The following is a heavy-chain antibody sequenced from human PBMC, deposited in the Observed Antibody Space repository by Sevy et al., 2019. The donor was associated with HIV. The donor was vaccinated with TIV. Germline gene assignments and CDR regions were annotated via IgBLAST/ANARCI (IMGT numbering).Heavy chain of an antibody. D-gene: IGHD4-17*01. CDR3: ARVKDYGDYGAFDI. CDR2: ISSSRSYI. V-gene: IGHV3-21*01. Sequence: GGSQRLSCAGSGFTFNSHTMNWVRQAPGKGLEWVSSISSSRSYIYYGDSVKGRFTISRDNAKSSLFLQMNSLRAEDTAIYFCARVKDYGDYGAFDIWGQGTMVTVSS. CDR1: GFTFNSHT. J-gene: IGHJ3*02.